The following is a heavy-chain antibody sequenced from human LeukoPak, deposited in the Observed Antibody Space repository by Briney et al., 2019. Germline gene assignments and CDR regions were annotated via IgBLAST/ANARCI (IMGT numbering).Heavy chain of an antibody. CDR2: INHSGST. CDR3: ARSDYYYDSSGYRDWFDP. CDR1: GXSXXXXY. V-gene: IGHV4-34*01. D-gene: IGHD3-22*01. Sequence: GXSXXXXYWXWXXXPPGKGLEWIGEINHSGSTNYNPSLKSRVTISVETSKNQFAQKRSSVTAADTAVYYCARSDYYYDSSGYRDWFDPWGQGTLVTVSS. J-gene: IGHJ5*01.